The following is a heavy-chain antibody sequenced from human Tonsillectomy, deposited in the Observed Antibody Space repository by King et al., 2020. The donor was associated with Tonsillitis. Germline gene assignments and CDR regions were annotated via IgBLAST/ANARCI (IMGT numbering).Heavy chain of an antibody. CDR2: VSGNGTNT. D-gene: IGHD3-9*01. V-gene: IGHV3-23*04. Sequence: VQLVESGGDLVQPGGSLRLSCAASGFTFSRYVMSWVRQAPGKGLEWVSTVSGNGTNTYYADSVKGRFTISRDNSKNTLYLQMNSLRAEDTVVYYCAKVNYDILTHFDYWGQGTLVTVSS. CDR3: AKVNYDILTHFDY. CDR1: GFTFSRYV. J-gene: IGHJ4*02.